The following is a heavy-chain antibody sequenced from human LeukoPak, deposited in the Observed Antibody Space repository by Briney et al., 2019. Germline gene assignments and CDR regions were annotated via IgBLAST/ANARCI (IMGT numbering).Heavy chain of an antibody. CDR1: GFTFSSSA. V-gene: IGHV3-23*01. CDR3: ATTLHSGYYDLY. Sequence: GGSLRLSCAASGFTFSSSAMSWVRQAPGKGLEWVSGIGGSGAGTYYAASVKGRFTISRDNSKNTLYLQMNSLRAEDTAVYYCATTLHSGYYDLYWGQGTLVTVSS. D-gene: IGHD3-22*01. J-gene: IGHJ4*02. CDR2: IGGSGAGT.